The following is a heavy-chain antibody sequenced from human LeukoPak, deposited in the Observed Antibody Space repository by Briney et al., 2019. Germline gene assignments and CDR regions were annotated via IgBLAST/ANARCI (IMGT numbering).Heavy chain of an antibody. D-gene: IGHD3-16*01. CDR2: IYTSGST. CDR1: GGSISSYY. CDR3: ARFRGIDWTTREYYFDY. Sequence: SETLSLTCTVSGGSISSYYWSWIRQPAGKGLEWIGRIYTSGSTNYNPSLKSRVTMSVDTSKNQFSLKLSSVTAADTAVYYCARFRGIDWTTREYYFDYWGQGTLVTVSS. J-gene: IGHJ4*02. V-gene: IGHV4-4*07.